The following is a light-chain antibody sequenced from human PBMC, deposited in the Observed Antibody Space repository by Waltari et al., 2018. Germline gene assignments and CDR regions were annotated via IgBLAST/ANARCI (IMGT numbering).Light chain of an antibody. J-gene: IGKJ1*01. CDR2: GAS. CDR1: QSIDSTY. CDR3: QYYDSSPLWT. V-gene: IGKV3-20*01. Sequence: QSPGTLSLSPGERATLSCRASQSIDSTYLAWYQQKPGQPPRLLIYGASNRATGISDRFSGSVSGTDFTLTISRLDPEDFAVYYCQYYDSSPLWTFGQGTKVEIK.